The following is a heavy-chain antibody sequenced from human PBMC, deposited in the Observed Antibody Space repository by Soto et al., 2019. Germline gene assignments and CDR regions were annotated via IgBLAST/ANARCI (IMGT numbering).Heavy chain of an antibody. J-gene: IGHJ4*02. CDR1: GFTFSSYA. Sequence: EVQLLESGGGLVQPGGSLRLSCAASGFTFSSYAMSWVRQAPGKGLEWVSAISASGDSTYYADSVEGRFTISRDNSKNTPYLQMNSLRAEDTAVYYCAKGPPYYRDNGDFDYWGQGTLVTVSS. V-gene: IGHV3-23*01. CDR2: ISASGDST. CDR3: AKGPPYYRDNGDFDY. D-gene: IGHD4-17*01.